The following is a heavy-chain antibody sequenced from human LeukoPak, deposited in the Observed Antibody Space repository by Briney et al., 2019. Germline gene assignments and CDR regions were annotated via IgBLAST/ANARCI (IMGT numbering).Heavy chain of an antibody. D-gene: IGHD6-19*01. V-gene: IGHV3-13*01. CDR1: GFTFRSYD. CDR3: VRGGIQVSGIDEIDY. J-gene: IGHJ4*02. Sequence: GGSLRLSCAASGFTFRSYDMHWVRQVTGKGLEWVSAVGISGDTYYAGSVKGRFTISRENAKNSLYLQMNSMTAGDTAVYYCVRGGIQVSGIDEIDYWGQGTLVTVSS. CDR2: VGISGDT.